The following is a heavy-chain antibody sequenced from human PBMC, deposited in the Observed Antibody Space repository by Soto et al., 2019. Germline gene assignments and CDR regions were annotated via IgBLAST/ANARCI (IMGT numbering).Heavy chain of an antibody. CDR1: GGSISSGGYY. CDR2: IYYSGST. V-gene: IGHV4-31*03. J-gene: IGHJ5*02. D-gene: IGHD4-4*01. CDR3: ARAGAVTTNNWFDP. Sequence: LSLTCTVSGGSISSGGYYWSWTRQHPGKGLEWIGYIYYSGSTYYNPSLKSRVTISVDTSKNQFSLKLSSVTAADTAVYYCARAGAVTTNNWFDPWGQGTLVTVSS.